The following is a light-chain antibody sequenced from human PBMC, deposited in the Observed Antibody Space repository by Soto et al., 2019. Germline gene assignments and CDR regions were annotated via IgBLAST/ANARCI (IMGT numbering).Light chain of an antibody. CDR2: GNT. Sequence: QSVLTQPPSVSGAPGQRVTISXXXXXXXIGACYDVHWYQQLPGRAPKLLIYGNTNRPSGVPDRFSGSKSGTSASLAITGLQAEDEADYYCLSFDSSLSVVFGGGTKLTVL. CDR3: LSFDSSLSVV. V-gene: IGLV1-40*01. CDR1: XXXIGACYD. J-gene: IGLJ2*01.